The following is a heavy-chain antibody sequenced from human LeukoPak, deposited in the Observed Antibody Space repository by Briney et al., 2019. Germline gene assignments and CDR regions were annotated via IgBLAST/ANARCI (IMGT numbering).Heavy chain of an antibody. CDR2: ISSSSSTI. CDR3: ARDPRSSTSYQYYYMDV. V-gene: IGHV3-48*01. J-gene: IGHJ6*03. CDR1: GFTFSSYS. D-gene: IGHD2-2*01. Sequence: GGSLRLSCAASGFTFSSYSMNWVRQVPGEGLEWVSYISSSSSTIDYADSVKGRFTISRDNAKNSLYLQMNSLRAEDTAVYYCARDPRSSTSYQYYYMDVWGKGTTVTVSS.